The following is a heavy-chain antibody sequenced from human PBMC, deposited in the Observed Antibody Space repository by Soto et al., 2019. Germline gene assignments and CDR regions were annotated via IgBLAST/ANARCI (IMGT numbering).Heavy chain of an antibody. CDR1: GGSISSYY. D-gene: IGHD3-10*01. CDR3: ARELFGRSVWFDR. Sequence: PSETLSLTCTVSGGSISSYYWSWIRQPPGKGLEWIGYIYYSGSTNYNPSLKSRVTISVDTSKNQFSLKLSSVTAADTAVYYWARELFGRSVWFDRWGQGTLVTVSS. V-gene: IGHV4-59*01. CDR2: IYYSGST. J-gene: IGHJ5*02.